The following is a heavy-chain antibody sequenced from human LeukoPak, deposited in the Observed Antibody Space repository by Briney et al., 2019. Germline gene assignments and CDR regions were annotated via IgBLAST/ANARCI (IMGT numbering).Heavy chain of an antibody. CDR3: AKDISYGDYGAFFDY. J-gene: IGHJ4*02. V-gene: IGHV3-23*01. CDR2: ISGSGGST. CDR1: GFTFSSYA. D-gene: IGHD4-17*01. Sequence: GGSLRLSCAASGFTFSSYAMSWVRQAPGKGLEWFSAISGSGGSTYYADSVKGRFTISRDNSKNTLYMQMNSLRAEDTAVYYCAKDISYGDYGAFFDYWGQGTLVTVSS.